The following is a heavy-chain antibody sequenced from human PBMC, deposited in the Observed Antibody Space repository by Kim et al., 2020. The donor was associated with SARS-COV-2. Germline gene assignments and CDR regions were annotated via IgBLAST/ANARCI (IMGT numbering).Heavy chain of an antibody. J-gene: IGHJ5*02. D-gene: IGHD3-9*01. CDR3: ARDRLQYFDRGWFDP. CDR1: GGSINSNNYY. CDR2: IYYTGST. Sequence: SETLSLTCTVSGGSINSNNYYWSWIRQPPGKGLEWIGFIYYTGSTNYNPSLKSRVTISIDMSKNQFSLKLRSMTAADTAVYYCARDRLQYFDRGWFDPWGQGTLVTVSS. V-gene: IGHV4-61*01.